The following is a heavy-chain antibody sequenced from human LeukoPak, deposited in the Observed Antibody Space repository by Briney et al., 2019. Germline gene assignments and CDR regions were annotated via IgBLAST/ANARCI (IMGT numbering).Heavy chain of an antibody. CDR3: ARVAAAGSFDY. D-gene: IGHD6-13*01. CDR2: ISSSSSYI. Sequence: RGSLRLSCAASGLTFSSYSMNWVRQAPGKGLEWVSSISSSSSYIYYADSVKGRFTISRDNAKNSLYLQMNSLRAEDTAVYYCARVAAAGSFDYWGQGTLVTVSS. CDR1: GLTFSSYS. J-gene: IGHJ4*02. V-gene: IGHV3-21*01.